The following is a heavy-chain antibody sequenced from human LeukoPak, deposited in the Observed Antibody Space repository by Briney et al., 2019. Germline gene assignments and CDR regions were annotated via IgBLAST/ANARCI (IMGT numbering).Heavy chain of an antibody. J-gene: IGHJ4*02. CDR1: GYTFTSYG. CDR2: ISAYNGNT. V-gene: IGHV1-18*04. Sequence: ASVKVSCKASGYTFTSYGIIWVRQAPGQGLEWMGWISAYNGNTNYAQKFQGRVTKTTDTSTSTAYMELRSLRADDTAVYYCARGSRYFDWLLYGDFDYWGQGTLVTVSS. CDR3: ARGSRYFDWLLYGDFDY. D-gene: IGHD3-9*01.